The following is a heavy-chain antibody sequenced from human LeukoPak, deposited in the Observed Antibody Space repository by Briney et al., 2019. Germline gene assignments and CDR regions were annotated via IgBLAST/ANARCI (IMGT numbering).Heavy chain of an antibody. CDR1: AYTFTDYY. CDR2: INPSSGDT. Sequence: GASVKVSCKASAYTFTDYYVHWVRQAPGQGLEWMGRINPSSGDTNYAQNFQGRVTMTRDTSISTAYMELSRLRSDDTAVYYCATARRGTYDFWSGYYPHLGMDVWGQGTTVTVSS. CDR3: ATARRGTYDFWSGYYPHLGMDV. V-gene: IGHV1-2*06. D-gene: IGHD3-3*01. J-gene: IGHJ6*02.